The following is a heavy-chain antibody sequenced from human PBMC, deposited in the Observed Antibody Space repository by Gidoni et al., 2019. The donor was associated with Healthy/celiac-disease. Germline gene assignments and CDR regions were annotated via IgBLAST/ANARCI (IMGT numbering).Heavy chain of an antibody. CDR2: ISGSGGST. Sequence: EVQLLESGGGLVQPGGSLRLSCAASGFTFSSYAMSWVRQAPGKGLEWVSAISGSGGSTYYADSVKGRFTISRDNSKNTLYLQMNSLRAEDTAVYYCAKDGEMATIQIYWYFDLWGRGTLVTVSS. J-gene: IGHJ2*01. CDR1: GFTFSSYA. CDR3: AKDGEMATIQIYWYFDL. D-gene: IGHD5-12*01. V-gene: IGHV3-23*01.